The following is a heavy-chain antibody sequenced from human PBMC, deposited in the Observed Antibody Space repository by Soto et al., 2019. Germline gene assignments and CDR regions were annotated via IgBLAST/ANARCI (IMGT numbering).Heavy chain of an antibody. D-gene: IGHD2-2*01. CDR2: IRQDGGDK. V-gene: IGHV3-7*03. J-gene: IGHJ4*02. CDR1: GFTFTTYW. CDR3: ARIQLTPYFDF. Sequence: HPGGSLRLSCAASGFTFTTYWMSWVRQAPGKGLEWVANIRQDGGDKYYVDSVKGRFTISRDNAKDLLYLQMNSLRVEDTAVYYCARIQLTPYFDFWGQGTLVTVSS.